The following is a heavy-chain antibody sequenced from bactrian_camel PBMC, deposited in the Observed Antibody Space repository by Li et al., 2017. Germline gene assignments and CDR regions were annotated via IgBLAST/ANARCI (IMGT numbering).Heavy chain of an antibody. J-gene: IGHJ4*01. CDR2: ILSAGGT. D-gene: IGHD1*01. CDR1: GFPLSIYH. Sequence: VQLVESGGGSVQAGGSLRLSCAASGFPLSIYHMAWFRQAPGKGRERVAEILSAGGTNYADSVKSRFTISEDNAKSIVYLQMNSLKPEDTAMYYCAARYYTVATWNHWGQGTQVTVS. CDR3: AARYYTVATWNH. V-gene: IGHV3S40*01.